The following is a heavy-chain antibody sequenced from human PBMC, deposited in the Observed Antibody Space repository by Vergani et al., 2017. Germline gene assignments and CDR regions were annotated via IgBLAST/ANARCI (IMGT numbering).Heavy chain of an antibody. D-gene: IGHD1-26*01. CDR3: AXDRVNSGDYNFDY. CDR2: ISVYNGET. CDR1: GYTFRNYG. V-gene: IGHV1-18*04. J-gene: IGHJ4*02. Sequence: QVQLVQSGAEVKKPGASVKVSCEGSGYTFRNYGISWVRQAPGEGLEWLGWISVYNGETKFAQKFQGRVTLTRDTSTGTAYMEMGSLRSDDTAVYYCAXDRVNSGDYNFDYWGQGTLVTVSS.